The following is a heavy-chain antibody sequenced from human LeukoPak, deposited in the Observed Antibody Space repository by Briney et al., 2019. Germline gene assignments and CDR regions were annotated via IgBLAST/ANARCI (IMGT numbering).Heavy chain of an antibody. V-gene: IGHV3-9*01. D-gene: IGHD5-24*01. CDR2: ISWNSGRI. Sequence: GGSLRLSCAASGFTFDDYAMHWVRQAPGKGLEWVSGISWNSGRIDYADSVKGRFTISRDSAKNSLYLQMNSLRAEDTALYYCAKALLGYNYPDYFDYWGQGTLVTVSS. CDR1: GFTFDDYA. CDR3: AKALLGYNYPDYFDY. J-gene: IGHJ4*02.